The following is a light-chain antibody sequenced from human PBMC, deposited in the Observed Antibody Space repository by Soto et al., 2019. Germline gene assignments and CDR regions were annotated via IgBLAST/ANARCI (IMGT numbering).Light chain of an antibody. CDR1: KLGDKH. Sequence: SYELTQPPSVAVSPGETASITCSGEKLGDKHVSWYQQRPGQSPILVIYQDNKRPSGIPERFSASNSGNTATLTISVTQAMDEADYYCQAWDSNIVVFGGGTKLTVL. J-gene: IGLJ2*01. CDR3: QAWDSNIVV. CDR2: QDN. V-gene: IGLV3-1*01.